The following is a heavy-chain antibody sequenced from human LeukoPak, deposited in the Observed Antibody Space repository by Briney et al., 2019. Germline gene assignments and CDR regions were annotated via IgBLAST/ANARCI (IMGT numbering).Heavy chain of an antibody. J-gene: IGHJ4*02. D-gene: IGHD2-2*01. CDR2: LSDSGGNT. V-gene: IGHV3-23*01. CDR1: GFTFSSYA. Sequence: PGGSLRLSCAASGFTFSSYAMSWVRQAPGKGLEWVSTLSDSGGNTYYADSVKGRFTISRDNSKSTLYLQMNSLRAEDTAIYYCAMGSSTSCRSWGQGTLVTVSS. CDR3: AMGSSTSCRS.